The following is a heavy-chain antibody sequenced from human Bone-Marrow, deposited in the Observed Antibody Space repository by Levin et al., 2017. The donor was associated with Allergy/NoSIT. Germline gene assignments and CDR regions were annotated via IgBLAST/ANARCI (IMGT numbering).Heavy chain of an antibody. V-gene: IGHV3-11*01. J-gene: IGHJ4*02. CDR3: ARTRIAIFGVVITEYYFDF. CDR2: ISSRGDST. Sequence: GGSLRLSCTASGLTLSDFYMGWIRQAPGKGLEWLSYISSRGDSTHYADSVKGRFSISRDNAKNSLYLQMNSLRAEDTAIYYCARTRIAIFGVVITEYYFDFWGQGTLVTVSS. CDR1: GLTLSDFY. D-gene: IGHD3-3*01.